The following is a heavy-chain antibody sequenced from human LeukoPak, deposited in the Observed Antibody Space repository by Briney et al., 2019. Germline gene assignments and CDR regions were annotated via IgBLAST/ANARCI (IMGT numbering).Heavy chain of an antibody. CDR2: IYYSGST. V-gene: IGHV4-59*11. CDR1: GGSISSHY. D-gene: IGHD1-26*01. Sequence: PSETLSLTCAVSGGSISSHYWSWIRQPSGKGLEWIGYIYYSGSTNYNPSLKSRVTISVDTSKNQFSLKLSSVTAADTAVYYCARTRDLAGALDYWGQGTLVTVSS. J-gene: IGHJ4*02. CDR3: ARTRDLAGALDY.